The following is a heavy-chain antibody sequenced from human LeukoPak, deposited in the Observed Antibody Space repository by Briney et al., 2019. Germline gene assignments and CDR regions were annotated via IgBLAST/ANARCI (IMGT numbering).Heavy chain of an antibody. CDR2: ISSSSSYI. D-gene: IGHD4-17*01. CDR3: ARLDMTTVTTSDYYYYYMDV. Sequence: GGSLRLSCAASGFTFSRYSMNWVRQAPGKGLEWVSSISSSSSYIYYADSVKGRFTISRDNAKNSLYLQMNSLRAEDTAVYYCARLDMTTVTTSDYYYYYMDVWGKGTTVTVSS. J-gene: IGHJ6*03. CDR1: GFTFSRYS. V-gene: IGHV3-21*01.